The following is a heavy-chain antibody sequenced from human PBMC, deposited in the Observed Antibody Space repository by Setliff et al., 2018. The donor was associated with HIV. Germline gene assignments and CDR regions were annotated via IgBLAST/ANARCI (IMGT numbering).Heavy chain of an antibody. J-gene: IGHJ2*01. Sequence: PSETLSLTCTVSGGSISSGYYYWSWIRQHPGKGLEWIGYIYYSGSTYYNPSLKSRVTISVDTSKNQFSLKLSSVTAADTATYYCARGTPDHEVWYFDLWGRGTLVTVSS. CDR2: IYYSGST. CDR1: GGSISSGYYY. V-gene: IGHV4-31*03. CDR3: ARGTPDHEVWYFDL.